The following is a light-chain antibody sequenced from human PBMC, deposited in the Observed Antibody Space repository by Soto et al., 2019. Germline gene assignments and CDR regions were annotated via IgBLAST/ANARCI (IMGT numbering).Light chain of an antibody. CDR1: ESVVSNY. J-gene: IGKJ1*01. Sequence: EIVLTQSPGTLSLSPGERATLSCRATESVVSNYLAWYQLTPVQAPRLLIYDASSRATGIPDRFSGSGSGTDFTLTISRLEPEDCAVYYCQQYGSIPWTAGQGTKVEIK. CDR3: QQYGSIPWT. V-gene: IGKV3-20*01. CDR2: DAS.